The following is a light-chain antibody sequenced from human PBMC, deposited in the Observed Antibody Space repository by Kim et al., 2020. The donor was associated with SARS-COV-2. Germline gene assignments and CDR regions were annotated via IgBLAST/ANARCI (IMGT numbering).Light chain of an antibody. V-gene: IGKV1-5*03. CDR1: QSISSW. Sequence: DIQMTQSRSTLSASVGDRVIITCRASQSISSWLAWYQQKPGKAPKLLIYKASTLGTGVPSRFSGSGSGTEFTLTISSLQPGDFATYYCQQYYSYSPLTFGGGTKVDIK. J-gene: IGKJ4*01. CDR2: KAS. CDR3: QQYYSYSPLT.